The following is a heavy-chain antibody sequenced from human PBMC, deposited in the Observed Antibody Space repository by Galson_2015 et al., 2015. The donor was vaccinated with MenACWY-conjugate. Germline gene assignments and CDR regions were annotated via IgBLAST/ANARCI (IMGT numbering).Heavy chain of an antibody. CDR1: GFTFSSYA. V-gene: IGHV3-30*04. D-gene: IGHD2-21*02. CDR3: ARGISEDLFAYCGGDCYSVGWSEGFDY. CDR2: ISYDGSNK. J-gene: IGHJ4*02. Sequence: SLRLSCAASGFTFSSYAMHWVRQAPGKGLEWVAVISYDGSNKYYADSVKGRFTISRDNSKNTLYLQMNSLRAEDTAVYYCARGISEDLFAYCGGDCYSVGWSEGFDYWGQGTLVTVSS.